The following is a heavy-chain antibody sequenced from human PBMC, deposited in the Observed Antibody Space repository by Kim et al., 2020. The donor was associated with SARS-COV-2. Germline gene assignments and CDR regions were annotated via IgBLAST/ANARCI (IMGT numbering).Heavy chain of an antibody. CDR1: GFTFDDYA. CDR3: AKDFDAYCGGDCYRFHY. V-gene: IGHV3-9*01. D-gene: IGHD2-21*02. Sequence: GGSLRLSCAASGFTFDDYAMHWVRQAPGKGLEWVSGISWSSGSIGYADSVKGRFTISRDNAKNSLYLQMNSLRPEDAALYYCAKDFDAYCGGDCYRFHYWGQKTLVTVST. J-gene: IGHJ4*02. CDR2: ISWSSGSI.